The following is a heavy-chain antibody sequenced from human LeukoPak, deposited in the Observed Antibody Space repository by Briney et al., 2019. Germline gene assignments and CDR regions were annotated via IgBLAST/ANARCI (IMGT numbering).Heavy chain of an antibody. V-gene: IGHV3-74*01. CDR2: INSDGSST. CDR3: STGSGHAFDI. CDR1: GFTFSSYW. Sequence: GGSLRLSCAASGFTFSSYWMHWVRQVPGKGLVWVSRINSDGSSTSYADSVKGRFTISRDNAKNTLYVQMNSLRAEDTAVYYCSTGSGHAFDIWGRGKMVTVS. D-gene: IGHD3-10*01. J-gene: IGHJ3*02.